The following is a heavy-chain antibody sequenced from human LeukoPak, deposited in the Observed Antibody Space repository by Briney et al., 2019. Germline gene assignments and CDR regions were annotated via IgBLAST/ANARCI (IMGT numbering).Heavy chain of an antibody. CDR1: GFTFSSYW. CDR2: IKQDGSEK. V-gene: IGHV3-7*01. CDR3: ARGHYYYYMDV. Sequence: GGSLRLSCTASGFTFSSYWMSWVRQAPGKGLEWVANIKQDGSEKYYVDSVKGRFTISRDNAKNSLYLQMNSLRAEDTAVYYCARGHYYYYMDVWGKGTTVTVSS. J-gene: IGHJ6*03.